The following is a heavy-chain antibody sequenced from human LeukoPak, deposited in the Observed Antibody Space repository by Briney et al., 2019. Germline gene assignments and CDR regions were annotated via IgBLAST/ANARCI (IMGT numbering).Heavy chain of an antibody. Sequence: SVKVSCKASGGTFSSYAISWVRQAPGQGLEWMGGIIPIFGTANYAQKFQGRATITADESTSTAYMELSSLRSEDTAVYYCAREKDIVVVPAATGHFDYWGQGTLVTVSS. V-gene: IGHV1-69*13. CDR2: IIPIFGTA. D-gene: IGHD2-2*01. CDR1: GGTFSSYA. CDR3: AREKDIVVVPAATGHFDY. J-gene: IGHJ4*02.